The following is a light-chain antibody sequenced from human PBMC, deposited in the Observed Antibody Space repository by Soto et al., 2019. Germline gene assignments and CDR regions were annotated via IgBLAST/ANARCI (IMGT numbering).Light chain of an antibody. CDR1: QSVASD. CDR3: QQYNDWPRST. V-gene: IGKV3-15*01. Sequence: EIVMTQSPVTLSVSPGERVTLSCRASQSVASDLAWYQQKPGQAPRLLIYGVYTGASGVPARFSGSGSGAAFALTISSLQTDDFAIYYCQQYNDWPRSTFGGGTRVEIK. CDR2: GVY. J-gene: IGKJ4*01.